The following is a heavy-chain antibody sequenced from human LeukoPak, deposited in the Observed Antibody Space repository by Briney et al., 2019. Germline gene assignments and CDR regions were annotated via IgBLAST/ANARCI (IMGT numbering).Heavy chain of an antibody. D-gene: IGHD3-9*01. CDR3: ARDRHDMTGYSLDY. Sequence: SVNVSRKASGGTLISYAISGVRPAPGQGGEWMGGIIIIFGTANKAQKFQGRATNTAEESTSTAYMRLSSLRSEDTSFYYCARDRHDMTGYSLDYWGQGTLVTVSS. CDR1: GGTLISYA. J-gene: IGHJ4*02. CDR2: IIIIFGTA. V-gene: IGHV1-69*01.